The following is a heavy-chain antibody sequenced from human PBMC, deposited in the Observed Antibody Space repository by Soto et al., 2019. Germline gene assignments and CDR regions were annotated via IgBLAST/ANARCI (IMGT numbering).Heavy chain of an antibody. Sequence: PGGSLRLSCAASGFTFSSYGMHWVRQAPGKGLEWVAVISYDGINKYYAGSVKGRFTISRDNSKNTLYLQMNSLRAEDTAVYYCAKSNYAQTYYYDSSGSLDAFDIWGQGTMVTVSS. CDR1: GFTFSSYG. J-gene: IGHJ3*02. D-gene: IGHD3-22*01. CDR2: ISYDGINK. V-gene: IGHV3-30*18. CDR3: AKSNYAQTYYYDSSGSLDAFDI.